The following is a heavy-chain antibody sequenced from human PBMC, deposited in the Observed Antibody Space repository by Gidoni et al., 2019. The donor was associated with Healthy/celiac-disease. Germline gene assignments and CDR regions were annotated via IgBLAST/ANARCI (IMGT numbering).Heavy chain of an antibody. D-gene: IGHD4-17*01. Sequence: WVSYISSSSSYTNYADSVKGRFTISRDNAKNSLYLQMNSLRAEDTAVYYCARFAYSRTTVNADAFDIWGQGTMVTVSS. V-gene: IGHV3-11*03. J-gene: IGHJ3*02. CDR2: ISSSSSYT. CDR3: ARFAYSRTTVNADAFDI.